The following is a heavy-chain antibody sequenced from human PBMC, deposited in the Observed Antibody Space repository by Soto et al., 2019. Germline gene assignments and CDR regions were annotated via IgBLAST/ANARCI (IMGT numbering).Heavy chain of an antibody. Sequence: ASVKVSCKASGYTFTSYARHLVRQAPGQRLXWMXXIXXGXGXXXYXXXFQGRVTITRDTSASTAYMALSSLRSEDTAVYYCARDWLYSSGPDYWGQGTLVTVSS. CDR1: GYTFTSYA. J-gene: IGHJ4*02. V-gene: IGHV1-3*01. CDR2: IXXGXGXX. D-gene: IGHD6-19*01. CDR3: ARDWLYSSGPDY.